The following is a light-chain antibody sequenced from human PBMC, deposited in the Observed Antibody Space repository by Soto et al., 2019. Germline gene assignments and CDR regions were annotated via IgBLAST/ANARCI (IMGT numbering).Light chain of an antibody. V-gene: IGKV1-39*01. Sequence: DIQMTQSPSSLSASVGDRVTISCRASQSIASYLNWYQQKPWKAPKLLIYAASSLRSGVPSRFSSSGSGTDFTPTISSLQPEDFATYYCQQSYSKNTFGQGTKLEIK. J-gene: IGKJ2*01. CDR1: QSIASY. CDR3: QQSYSKNT. CDR2: AAS.